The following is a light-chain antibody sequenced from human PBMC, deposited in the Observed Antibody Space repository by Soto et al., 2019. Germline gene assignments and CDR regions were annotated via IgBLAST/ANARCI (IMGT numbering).Light chain of an antibody. Sequence: EVALTQSPGTLSLSPGARATLSCRASQTIANNYLTWYQQKPGQAPRVLIYDASTRATGIPDRFSGSGSGTDSTLTISRLEPEDFAVYYCQQYGTSPWTFGQGTKVDIK. V-gene: IGKV3-20*01. CDR2: DAS. CDR3: QQYGTSPWT. J-gene: IGKJ1*01. CDR1: QTIANNY.